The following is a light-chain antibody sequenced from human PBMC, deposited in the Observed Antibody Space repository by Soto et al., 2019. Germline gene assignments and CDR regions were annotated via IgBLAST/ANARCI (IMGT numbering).Light chain of an antibody. Sequence: EIMLTQSPGTLSLSPGERATLSCRASQSISSYLAWYQQKPGQTPRLLIYDVSTRANGVPARFSGRGSGTEFTLTISSLQSEDFAVYYCQQYNNWPPITFGQGTRLEI. V-gene: IGKV3-15*01. CDR1: QSISSY. J-gene: IGKJ5*01. CDR3: QQYNNWPPIT. CDR2: DVS.